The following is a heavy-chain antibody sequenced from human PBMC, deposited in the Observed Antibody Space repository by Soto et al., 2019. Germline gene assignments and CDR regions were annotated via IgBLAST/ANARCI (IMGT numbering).Heavy chain of an antibody. CDR1: GFTFSSYA. J-gene: IGHJ5*02. Sequence: QRLSCAASGFTFSSYAMSWVRQAPGKGLEWVSAISGSGGSTYYADSVKGRFTISRDNSKNTLYLQMNSLRAEDTAVYYCAALLSSPTGPWGQGTLVTVSS. CDR2: ISGSGGST. CDR3: AALLSSPTGP. V-gene: IGHV3-23*01.